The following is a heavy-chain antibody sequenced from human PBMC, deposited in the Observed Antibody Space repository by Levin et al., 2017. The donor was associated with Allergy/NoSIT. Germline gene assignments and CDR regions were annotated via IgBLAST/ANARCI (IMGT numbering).Heavy chain of an antibody. Sequence: PGGSLRLSCAASGFSFSTSCMNWVRQSPGRGLEWVSFISSSGNTIYYADSVKGRFTVSRDNAKNSLFLQMNSLRVDDTAVYYCARDPGKYDFWEGIDYWGQGNMVTVSS. V-gene: IGHV3-48*01. CDR2: ISSSGNTI. J-gene: IGHJ4*02. CDR1: GFSFSTSC. CDR3: ARDPGKYDFWEGIDY. D-gene: IGHD3-3*01.